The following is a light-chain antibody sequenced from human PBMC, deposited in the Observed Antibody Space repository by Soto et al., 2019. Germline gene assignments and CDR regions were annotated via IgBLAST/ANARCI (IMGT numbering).Light chain of an antibody. Sequence: QSVQTQPASVSGSPGQSITISCTGTSSDVGSYNLVSWYQQHPGKAPKLMIYEVSKRPSGVSNRFSGSKSGNTASLTISGLQAEDEADYYCCSYAGSRYVFGTGTKVTVL. CDR2: EVS. J-gene: IGLJ1*01. CDR1: SSDVGSYNL. CDR3: CSYAGSRYV. V-gene: IGLV2-23*02.